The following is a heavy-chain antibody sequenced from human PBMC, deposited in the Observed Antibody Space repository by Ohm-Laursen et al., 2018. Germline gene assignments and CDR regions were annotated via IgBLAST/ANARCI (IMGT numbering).Heavy chain of an antibody. D-gene: IGHD3-16*01. V-gene: IGHV4-59*01. CDR3: AGYDPRANWFDP. J-gene: IGHJ5*02. Sequence: GTLSLTCTVSRDSISSYYWSWIRQPPGKGLEWIGYIYYSGSTNYNPSLKSRVTISVDTSKNQFSLKLSSVTAADTAVYYCAGYDPRANWFDPWGQGTLVTVSS. CDR2: IYYSGST. CDR1: RDSISSYY.